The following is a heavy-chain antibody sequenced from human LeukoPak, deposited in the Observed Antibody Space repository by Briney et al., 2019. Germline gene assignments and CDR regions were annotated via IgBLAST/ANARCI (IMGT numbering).Heavy chain of an antibody. D-gene: IGHD6-13*01. J-gene: IGHJ4*02. V-gene: IGHV4-59*01. CDR1: GGSISSYY. Sequence: SETLSLTCTVSGGSISSYYWSWIRQPPGKGLEWIGYIYYSGSTNYNPSLKSRVTISVDTSKNQFSLRLSSVTAADTAVYYCARTAPGIAAAGTFDYWGQGTLVTVSS. CDR2: IYYSGST. CDR3: ARTAPGIAAAGTFDY.